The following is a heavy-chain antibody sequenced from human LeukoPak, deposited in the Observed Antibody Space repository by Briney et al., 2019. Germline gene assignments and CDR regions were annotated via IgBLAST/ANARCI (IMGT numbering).Heavy chain of an antibody. D-gene: IGHD4-11*01. J-gene: IGHJ4*02. Sequence: GGSLRLSCSASEFTFSSYMMHWVRQAPGKGLEWVSTFKTNSGQVYYAESVRGRFTISRDNSKNTVYLQMSSLRAEDTALYYCARSVPDYTRFDYWGQGALVTVSP. CDR2: FKTNSGQV. CDR3: ARSVPDYTRFDY. CDR1: EFTFSSYM. V-gene: IGHV3-21*04.